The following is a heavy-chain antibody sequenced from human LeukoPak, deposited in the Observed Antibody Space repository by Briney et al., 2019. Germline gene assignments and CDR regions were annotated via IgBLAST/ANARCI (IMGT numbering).Heavy chain of an antibody. D-gene: IGHD4-11*01. CDR3: ARGPRAFLQPDFTFDY. CDR2: IYYSGST. CDR1: GGSISSGGYY. Sequence: SETLSLTCTVSGGSISSGGYYWSWIRQHPGKGLEWIGYIYYSGSTYYNPSLKSRVTISVDTSKNQFSLKLSSVTAADTAVCYCARGPRAFLQPDFTFDYWGQGTLVTVSS. V-gene: IGHV4-31*03. J-gene: IGHJ4*02.